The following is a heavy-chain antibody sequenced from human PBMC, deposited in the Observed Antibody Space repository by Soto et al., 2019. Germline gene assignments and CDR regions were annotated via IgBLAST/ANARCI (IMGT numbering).Heavy chain of an antibody. CDR3: ARDMGNGYYYDSSGYP. J-gene: IGHJ5*02. V-gene: IGHV4-59*01. CDR1: AASISSYY. CDR2: IYYSGST. D-gene: IGHD3-22*01. Sequence: SMTCTVCAASISSYYWSCIRQPPGKGLEWIGYIYYSGSTNYNPSLKSRVTISVDTSKNQFSLKLSSVTAADTAVYYCARDMGNGYYYDSSGYPWGHGTLVTVS.